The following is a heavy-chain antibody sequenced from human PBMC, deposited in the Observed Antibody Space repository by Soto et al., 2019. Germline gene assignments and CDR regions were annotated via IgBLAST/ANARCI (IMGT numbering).Heavy chain of an antibody. D-gene: IGHD1-26*01. J-gene: IGHJ4*02. CDR3: AKVVGVTTGDY. CDR2: ISGSGGNT. CDR1: GFTFGSNA. Sequence: GGSLRLSCAASGFTFGSNAMSWVRQAPGKGLEWVSSISGSGGNTYYTDSVKGRFTISRDNSKNTLYLQMNSLRAEDTVFYYCAKVVGVTTGDYWGQGTLVTVSS. V-gene: IGHV3-23*01.